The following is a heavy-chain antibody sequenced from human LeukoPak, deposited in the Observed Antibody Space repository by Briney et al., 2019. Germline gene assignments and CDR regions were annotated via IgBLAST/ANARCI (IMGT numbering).Heavy chain of an antibody. CDR2: ISASGASP. J-gene: IGHJ4*02. CDR3: AKESYGGNRRSFFDY. V-gene: IGHV3-23*01. Sequence: GGSLRLSCAASGFTFSSYTMNWVRQAPGKGLEWVAGISASGASPYYADSVKGRFTISRDNSKNTPYLQMNSLRAEDTAVYYCAKESYGGNRRSFFDYWGQGTLVTVSS. CDR1: GFTFSSYT. D-gene: IGHD4-23*01.